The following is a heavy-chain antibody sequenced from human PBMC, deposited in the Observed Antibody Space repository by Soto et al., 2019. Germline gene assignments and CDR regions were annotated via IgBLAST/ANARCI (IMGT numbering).Heavy chain of an antibody. V-gene: IGHV3-11*01. Sequence: QEQLVESGGGLVKPGGSLRLSCTASGFRFSDSYMTWIRQAPGKGLEGLSYISSSGSTIYYADSVKGRFTISRDNAKNSLYLQMNSLRAEDTAVYYCASRPPPYGDYGSWYFQHWGQGTLVTVSS. CDR3: ASRPPPYGDYGSWYFQH. CDR1: GFRFSDSY. J-gene: IGHJ1*01. CDR2: ISSSGSTI. D-gene: IGHD4-17*01.